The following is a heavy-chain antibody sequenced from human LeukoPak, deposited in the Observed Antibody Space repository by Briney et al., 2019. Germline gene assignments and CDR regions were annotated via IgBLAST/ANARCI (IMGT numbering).Heavy chain of an antibody. CDR3: ARDIGSGSYYTYYFDY. Sequence: GRSLRLSCAASGFTFSSYAMHWVRQAPGKGLEWVAVISYDGSNKYYADSVKGRFTISRDNSKNTLYLQMNSLRTEDTAVYYCARDIGSGSYYTYYFDYWGQGTLVTVSS. V-gene: IGHV3-30-3*01. D-gene: IGHD3-10*01. CDR1: GFTFSSYA. CDR2: ISYDGSNK. J-gene: IGHJ4*02.